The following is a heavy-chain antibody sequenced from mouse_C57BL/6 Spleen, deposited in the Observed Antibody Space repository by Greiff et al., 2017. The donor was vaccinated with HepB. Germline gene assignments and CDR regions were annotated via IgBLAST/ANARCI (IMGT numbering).Heavy chain of an antibody. CDR2: INPGSGGT. D-gene: IGHD1-1*01. Sequence: QVQLQQSGAELVRPGTSVKVSCKASGYAFTNYLIEWVKQRPGQGLEWIGVINPGSGGTNYNEKFKGKATLTADKSSSTAYMQLSSLTSEDSAVYFCARPYYGSSYYFDYWGQGTTLTVSS. V-gene: IGHV1-54*01. CDR3: ARPYYGSSYYFDY. CDR1: GYAFTNYL. J-gene: IGHJ2*01.